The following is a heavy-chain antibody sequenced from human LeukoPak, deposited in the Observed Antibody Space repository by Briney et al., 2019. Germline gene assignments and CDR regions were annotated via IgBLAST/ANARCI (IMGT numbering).Heavy chain of an antibody. J-gene: IGHJ3*01. V-gene: IGHV3-9*01. CDR2: INWNSDRI. Sequence: GGSLRLSFAASGFIFGDYGMYLVRQAPGKGLEWVSGINWNSDRIGYADSVKGRFTISRDNAKNSLYMQMNSVRAEDTALYYCARASYYYDTSGLGAFDVWGQGTTVIVSS. D-gene: IGHD3-22*01. CDR3: ARASYYYDTSGLGAFDV. CDR1: GFIFGDYG.